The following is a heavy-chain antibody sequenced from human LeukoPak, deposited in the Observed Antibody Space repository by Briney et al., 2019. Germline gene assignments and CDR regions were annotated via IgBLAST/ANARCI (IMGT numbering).Heavy chain of an antibody. CDR1: GFTFSNYG. CDR2: ISGSGGST. V-gene: IGHV3-23*01. CDR3: ARAAEQWLVLNPFDY. Sequence: GGTLRLSCAASGFTFSNYGMSWVRQAPGKGLEWVSAISGSGGSTSHADSVKGRFTISRDNSKNTLYLQMNSLRAEDTAVYYCARAAEQWLVLNPFDYWGQGTLVTVSS. D-gene: IGHD6-19*01. J-gene: IGHJ4*02.